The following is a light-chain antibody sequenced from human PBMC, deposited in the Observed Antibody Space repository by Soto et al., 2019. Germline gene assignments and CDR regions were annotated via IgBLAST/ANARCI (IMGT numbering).Light chain of an antibody. J-gene: IGKJ5*01. CDR2: RSS. CDR1: QSIRTY. Sequence: PSALSADVGDRATITCRARQSIRTYLDWYLPNPGKGTKLMFYRSSTLQSAVPSRLSGSGSRTDFTLPISILRSEYCGTYYCQHAYTTPIAVGQGTRLDSK. CDR3: QHAYTTPIA. V-gene: IGKV1-39*01.